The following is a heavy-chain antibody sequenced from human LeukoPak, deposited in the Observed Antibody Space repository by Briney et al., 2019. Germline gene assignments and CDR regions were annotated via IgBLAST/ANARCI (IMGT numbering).Heavy chain of an antibody. D-gene: IGHD1-26*01. CDR1: GGSINSSSYY. CDR2: IYYSGST. V-gene: IGHV4-39*07. J-gene: IGHJ4*02. Sequence: PSETLSLTCTVSGGSINSSSYYWGWIRQPPGKGLEWIGTIYYSGSTYYNPSLMSRITMSVDPSQNQFSLKMRDVTAADTAVYFCATAEWENFYFDSWGQGALVAVTS. CDR3: ATAEWENFYFDS.